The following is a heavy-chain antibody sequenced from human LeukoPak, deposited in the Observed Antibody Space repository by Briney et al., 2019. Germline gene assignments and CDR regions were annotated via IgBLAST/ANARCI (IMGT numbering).Heavy chain of an antibody. CDR1: GFMFSSNW. V-gene: IGHV3-7*03. D-gene: IGHD5-24*01. CDR2: IKEDGTET. Sequence: GGSLRLSCAASGFMFSSNWMSWVRLAPGKGPEWVANIKEDGTETYYVDSVKGRFTISRDNAKNSLYLQMNSLRVEDTAVYYCAKEGRSLQTYWGQGTLVTVSS. CDR3: AKEGRSLQTY. J-gene: IGHJ4*02.